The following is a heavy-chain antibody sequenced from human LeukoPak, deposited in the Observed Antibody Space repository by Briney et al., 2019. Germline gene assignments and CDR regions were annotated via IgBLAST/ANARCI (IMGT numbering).Heavy chain of an antibody. V-gene: IGHV4-61*01. D-gene: IGHD3-10*01. Sequence: SETLSLTCTVSGGSVISGSYHWRWLRQPPGKGMEWLGYIYYSGNTNYNSSLKSPVTISVDTSKNQFSLKLSSVSAADTAVYYCARDPGGSAKFDFWGQGTLVTVSS. CDR2: IYYSGNT. CDR3: ARDPGGSAKFDF. J-gene: IGHJ4*02. CDR1: GGSVISGSYH.